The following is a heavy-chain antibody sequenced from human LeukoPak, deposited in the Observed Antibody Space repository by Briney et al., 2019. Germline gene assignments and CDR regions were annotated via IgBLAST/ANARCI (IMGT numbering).Heavy chain of an antibody. J-gene: IGHJ5*02. D-gene: IGHD4-17*01. CDR1: GFTFSTYD. Sequence: PGGSLRLSCAASGFTFSTYDMSWVRQAPGKGLEWVSGISHTGGTTNYADSVKGRFTISRDNSKNTLYMQMNSLRAEDTAVYYCVKGLTTVKWWFDPWGQGTLVAVSS. CDR3: VKGLTTVKWWFDP. V-gene: IGHV3-23*01. CDR2: ISHTGGTT.